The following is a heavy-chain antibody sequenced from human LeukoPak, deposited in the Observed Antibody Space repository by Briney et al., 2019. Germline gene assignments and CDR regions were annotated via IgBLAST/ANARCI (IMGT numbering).Heavy chain of an antibody. CDR1: GFTFDDSA. J-gene: IGHJ4*02. Sequence: GGSLRLSCAASGFTFDDSAMHWVRQATGKGLEWVSLISGNGATTYYGDSVKGRFTISRDNRKNALYLQMNSLRTEDTALYYCAKDIRRLYSSSWYALDYWGQGTLVTVSS. CDR2: ISGNGATT. D-gene: IGHD6-13*01. CDR3: AKDIRRLYSSSWYALDY. V-gene: IGHV3-43*02.